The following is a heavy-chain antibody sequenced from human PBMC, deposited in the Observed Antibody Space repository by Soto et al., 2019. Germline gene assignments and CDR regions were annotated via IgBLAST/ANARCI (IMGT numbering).Heavy chain of an antibody. CDR2: ISGSGDNI. D-gene: IGHD3-16*01. Sequence: EVQLLASGGGLVQPGGSLRLSCTASGFTFSSYAINWVRQAPGKGLEWVSGISGSGDNIFYADSVKGRFIISRDNSKDTLYLQMNSLRAEDTAVYYCAKARGTFVHYYFDYWGQGTLVTVSS. CDR1: GFTFSSYA. V-gene: IGHV3-23*01. J-gene: IGHJ4*02. CDR3: AKARGTFVHYYFDY.